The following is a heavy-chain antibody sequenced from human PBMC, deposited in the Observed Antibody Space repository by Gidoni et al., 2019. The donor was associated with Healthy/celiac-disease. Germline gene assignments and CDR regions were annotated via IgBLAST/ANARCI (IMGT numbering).Heavy chain of an antibody. CDR2: IYYSGST. Sequence: QVQLQESGPGLVKPSQTLSLTCPVSGGSISSGDYYWSWIRQPPGKGLEWIGYIYYSGSTYYNPSLKSRVTISVDTSKNQFSLKLSSVTAADTAVYYCARAIPKYDFWSGYYTGWFDPWGQGTLVTVSS. D-gene: IGHD3-3*01. V-gene: IGHV4-30-4*01. CDR1: GGSISSGDYY. J-gene: IGHJ5*02. CDR3: ARAIPKYDFWSGYYTGWFDP.